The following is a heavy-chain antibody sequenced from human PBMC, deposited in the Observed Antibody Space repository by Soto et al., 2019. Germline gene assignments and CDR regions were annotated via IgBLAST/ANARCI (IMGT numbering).Heavy chain of an antibody. CDR2: ISSSSSYI. J-gene: IGHJ4*02. CDR1: GFTFSSYS. CDR3: ARDSDERSPFDY. V-gene: IGHV3-21*01. Sequence: GGSLRLSCAASGFTFSSYSMNWVRQAPGKGLEWVSSISSSSSYIYYADSVKGRFTISRDNAKNSLYLQMNSLRAEDTAVYYCARDSDERSPFDYWGQGTLVTVS.